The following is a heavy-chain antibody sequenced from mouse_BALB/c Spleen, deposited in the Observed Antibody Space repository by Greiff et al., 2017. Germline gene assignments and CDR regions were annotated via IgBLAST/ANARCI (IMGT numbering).Heavy chain of an antibody. Sequence: EVKLVESGGDLVKPGGSLKLSCAASGFTFSSYGMSWVRQTPDKRLEWVATISSGGSYTYYPDSVKGRFTISRDNAKNTLYLQMSSLKSEDTAMYYCARHDGNYVNYFDYWGQGTTRTVSS. CDR3: ARHDGNYVNYFDY. J-gene: IGHJ2*01. D-gene: IGHD2-1*01. CDR1: GFTFSSYG. V-gene: IGHV5-6*01. CDR2: ISSGGSYT.